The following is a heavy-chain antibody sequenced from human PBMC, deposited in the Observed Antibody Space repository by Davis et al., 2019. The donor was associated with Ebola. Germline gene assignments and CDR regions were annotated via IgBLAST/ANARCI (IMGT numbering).Heavy chain of an antibody. CDR3: ARGRSMVATQVGLRY. CDR2: ISAANGDT. D-gene: IGHD5-12*01. V-gene: IGHV1-18*01. CDR1: GYIFTGYG. J-gene: IGHJ4*02. Sequence: AASVKVSCKASGYIFTGYGISWVRQAPGQGLEWMGWISAANGDTKYAQSVQGRVTMTTDTSTSTAYMELRSLRSDDTAVYYCARGRSMVATQVGLRYWGQGTLVTVSS.